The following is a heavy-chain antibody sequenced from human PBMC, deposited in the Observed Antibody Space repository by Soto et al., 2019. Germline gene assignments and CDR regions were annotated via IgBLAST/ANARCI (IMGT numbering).Heavy chain of an antibody. CDR2: IYPGDSDT. D-gene: IGHD4-17*01. V-gene: IGHV5-51*01. CDR1: VYSLTSYW. CDR3: ARLKNYGGNGDAAFDI. Sequence: GQALKISCTRCVYSLTSYWIAWVRPLTVKGLEWMGIIYPGDSDTRYSPSFQGQVTISADKSIRTAYLQWSSLKASDTAMYFCARLKNYGGNGDAAFDIWGQGTMVTVSS. J-gene: IGHJ3*02.